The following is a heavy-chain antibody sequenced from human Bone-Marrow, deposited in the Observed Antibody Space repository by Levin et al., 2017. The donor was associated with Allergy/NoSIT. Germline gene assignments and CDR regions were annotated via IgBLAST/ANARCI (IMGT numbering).Heavy chain of an antibody. J-gene: IGHJ3*02. CDR3: ARVIEGGGYSGYDPSGEDAFDS. Sequence: SETLSLTCAVYGGSFSGYYWSWIRQPPGKGLEWIGEINHSGSTNYNPSLKSRVTISVDTSKNQFSLKLSSVTAADTAVYYCARVIEGGGYSGYDPSGEDAFDSWGQGTMVTVSS. D-gene: IGHD5-12*01. CDR1: GGSFSGYY. CDR2: INHSGST. V-gene: IGHV4-34*01.